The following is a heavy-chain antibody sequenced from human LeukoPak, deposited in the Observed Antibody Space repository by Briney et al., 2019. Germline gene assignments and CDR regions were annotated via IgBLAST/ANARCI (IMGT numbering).Heavy chain of an antibody. D-gene: IGHD6-13*01. CDR2: INPNTGGT. Sequence: GASVKVSCKASGYTFTGYYIHWGRQAPGQGLEWVWGINPNTGGTGYAQKFQGRVTMTRDTYITTAYMDLSRLTSDDTAIYYRAKVPPSITAAGNWLGPWGQGALVTVPS. CDR1: GYTFTGYY. CDR3: AKVPPSITAAGNWLGP. V-gene: IGHV1-2*02. J-gene: IGHJ5*02.